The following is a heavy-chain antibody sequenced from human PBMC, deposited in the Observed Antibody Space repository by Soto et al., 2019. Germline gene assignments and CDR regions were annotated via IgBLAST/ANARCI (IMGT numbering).Heavy chain of an antibody. J-gene: IGHJ5*02. D-gene: IGHD3-10*01. CDR3: ARNFGTSYYYGSGSGWFDP. V-gene: IGHV4-4*02. Sequence: PSETLSLTCAVSGGSISSSNWWSWVRQPPGKGLEWIGEIYHSGSTNYNPSLRSRVTISVDKSKNQFSLKLSSVTAADTAVYYCARNFGTSYYYGSGSGWFDPWGQGTLVTVSS. CDR1: GGSISSSNW. CDR2: IYHSGST.